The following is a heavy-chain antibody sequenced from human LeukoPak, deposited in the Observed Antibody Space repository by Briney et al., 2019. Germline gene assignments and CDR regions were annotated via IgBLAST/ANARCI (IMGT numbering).Heavy chain of an antibody. CDR3: ARYSRRGVVPAAFDI. Sequence: ASVKVSCKASGSTFNTYYIYWVRQAPGQGLECMGVINPSNNSTNYAEKFQGRVTMTRDTSTSTVYMELSSLRPDDTAVYYCARYSRRGVVPAAFDIWAKEQWSSSLQ. V-gene: IGHV1-46*02. J-gene: IGHJ3*02. D-gene: IGHD3-10*01. CDR1: GSTFNTYY. CDR2: INPSNNST.